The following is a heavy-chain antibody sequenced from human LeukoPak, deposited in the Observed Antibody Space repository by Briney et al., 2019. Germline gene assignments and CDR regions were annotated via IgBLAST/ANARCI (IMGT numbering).Heavy chain of an antibody. J-gene: IGHJ4*02. Sequence: GESLKISCKGSGYSFSNYWIAWVRQMPGKGLEWMGIIYAGDSDTRCSPSFQGQVTISADKSISAAYLQWSSLKASDTAIYYCARPAANSGSRYFDYWGQGTLVTVSS. V-gene: IGHV5-51*01. D-gene: IGHD3-10*01. CDR2: IYAGDSDT. CDR1: GYSFSNYW. CDR3: ARPAANSGSRYFDY.